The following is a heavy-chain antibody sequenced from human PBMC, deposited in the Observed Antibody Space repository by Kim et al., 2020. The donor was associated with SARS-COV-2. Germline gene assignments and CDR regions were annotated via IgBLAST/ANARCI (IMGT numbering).Heavy chain of an antibody. J-gene: IGHJ6*02. CDR1: GFNSNDQP. D-gene: IGHD2-15*01. CDR3: SKMGGNPHYRNGMDD. V-gene: IGHV3-23*01. Sequence: GGSLRLSCLATGFNSNDQPVYWVRQAPGKGLEWVSGITGGSGMTYYADPVKGRFAISRDHSTNSVYLEMSRLRVEDTAVYYCSKMGGNPHYRNGMDDWGQGTTVTVSS. CDR2: ITGGSGMT.